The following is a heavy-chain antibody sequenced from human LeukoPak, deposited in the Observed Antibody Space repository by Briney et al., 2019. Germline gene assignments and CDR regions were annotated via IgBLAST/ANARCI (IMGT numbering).Heavy chain of an antibody. CDR1: GFTFSSYE. D-gene: IGHD2-21*01. CDR3: ARVSHSNGDPFDY. J-gene: IGHJ4*02. V-gene: IGHV3-48*03. Sequence: GGSLRLSCAASGFTFSSYEMNWVRQAPGKGLEWVSYISSSGSTIYYADSVKGRFTISRDNAKNSLYLQMNSLRAEDTAVYHCARVSHSNGDPFDYWGQGTLVTVSS. CDR2: ISSSGSTI.